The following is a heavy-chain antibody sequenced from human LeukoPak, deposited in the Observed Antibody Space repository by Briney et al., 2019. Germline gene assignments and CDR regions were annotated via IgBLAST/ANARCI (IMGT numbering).Heavy chain of an antibody. Sequence: GASVKVSCKASGYTFTGYYIHWVRQAPGQGLEWMGRINPNSGGTIYAQKFQGRITMTRDTSISTAYMELRRLRSDDTAVYYCARDIGITGIGYFDYWGQGTLVTVSS. J-gene: IGHJ4*02. CDR1: GYTFTGYY. CDR2: INPNSGGT. D-gene: IGHD1-20*01. V-gene: IGHV1-2*06. CDR3: ARDIGITGIGYFDY.